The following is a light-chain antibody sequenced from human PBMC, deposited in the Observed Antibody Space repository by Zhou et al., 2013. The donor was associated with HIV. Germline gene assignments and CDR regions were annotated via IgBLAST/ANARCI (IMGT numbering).Light chain of an antibody. CDR2: ETS. CDR1: QDINNF. Sequence: DIQMTQSPSSLSASVGDRVTITCQASQDINNFLNWYQQKPGKAPKLLIYETSNLEIGVPSRFSGSGSGTDFTFTISSLQPEDIATYYCQQYDNLCSFGQGTKLEIK. CDR3: QQYDNLCS. J-gene: IGKJ2*04. V-gene: IGKV1-33*01.